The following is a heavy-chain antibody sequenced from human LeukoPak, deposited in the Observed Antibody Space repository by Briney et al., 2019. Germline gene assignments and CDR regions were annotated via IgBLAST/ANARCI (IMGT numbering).Heavy chain of an antibody. D-gene: IGHD3-22*01. CDR2: IYSGGST. Sequence: PGGSLRLSCAASGFTLSSSYMTWVRQAPDKGLEWVSVIYSGGSTYYADSVKGRFTISRDNSKNTLYLQMNSLRAEDTAVYYCARDGGQRPSGFSTVGFDYWGQGTLVTVSS. CDR1: GFTLSSSY. V-gene: IGHV3-53*01. CDR3: ARDGGQRPSGFSTVGFDY. J-gene: IGHJ4*02.